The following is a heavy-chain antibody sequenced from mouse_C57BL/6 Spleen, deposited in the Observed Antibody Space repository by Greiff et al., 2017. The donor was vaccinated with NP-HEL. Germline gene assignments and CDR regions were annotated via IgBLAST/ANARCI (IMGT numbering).Heavy chain of an antibody. D-gene: IGHD3-2*02. J-gene: IGHJ3*01. V-gene: IGHV1-19*01. CDR3: ARDSSGYEAY. CDR2: INPYNGGT. Sequence: EVQLVESGPVLVKPGASVKMSCKASGYTFTDYYMNWVKQSHGKSLEWIGVINPYNGGTSYNQKFKGKATLTVDKSSSTAYMELNSLTSEDSAVYYGARDSSGYEAYWGQGTLVTVYA. CDR1: GYTFTDYY.